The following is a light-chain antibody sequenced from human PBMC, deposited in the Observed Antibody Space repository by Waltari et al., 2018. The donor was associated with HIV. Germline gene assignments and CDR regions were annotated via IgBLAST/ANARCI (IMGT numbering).Light chain of an antibody. CDR2: EVS. V-gene: IGLV2-14*01. J-gene: IGLJ2*01. CDR1: SSDVGGYNY. Sequence: QSALTQPASVSGSPGQSITISCTGTSSDVGGYNYVSWYQQHPGKAPKLMIYEVSNRPSGFSDRFSGSKSGNTASLTISGLQAADEGDYYCSSYTSSTILAFGEGTKLTVL. CDR3: SSYTSSTILA.